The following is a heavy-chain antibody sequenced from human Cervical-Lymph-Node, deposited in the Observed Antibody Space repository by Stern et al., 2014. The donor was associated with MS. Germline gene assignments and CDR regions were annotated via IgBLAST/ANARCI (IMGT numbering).Heavy chain of an antibody. CDR2: IYYRGRP. CDR1: GDSVSSEDYY. CDR3: ARSGYYGIDV. J-gene: IGHJ6*02. V-gene: IGHV4-61*08. Sequence: QVQLQESGPGLVRPSETLSLTCTASGDSVSSEDYYWSWIRQSPGKDLEWIGYIYYRGRPNYTPSLKSRLTISIDTSKNQFSLKLISVTAADTAVYYCARSGYYGIDVWGQGTTVIVSS. D-gene: IGHD1-26*01.